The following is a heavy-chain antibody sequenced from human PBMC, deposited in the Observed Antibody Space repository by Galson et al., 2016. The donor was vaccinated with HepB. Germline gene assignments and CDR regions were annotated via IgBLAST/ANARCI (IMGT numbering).Heavy chain of an antibody. CDR3: VRVQDGADIWVDP. D-gene: IGHD4-17*01. J-gene: IGHJ5*02. Sequence: SLRLSCAASGFTFSTYAMNWVRQAPGKGLEWVAFISGGTSRIFYADSVKGRFTISRDNARNSLYLQMDSLRDDDTAMYYCVRVQDGADIWVDPWGQGTLVTVSP. CDR2: ISGGTSRI. CDR1: GFTFSTYA. V-gene: IGHV3-48*02.